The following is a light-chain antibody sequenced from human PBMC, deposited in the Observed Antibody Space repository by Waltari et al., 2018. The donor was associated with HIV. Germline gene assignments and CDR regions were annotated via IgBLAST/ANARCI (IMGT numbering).Light chain of an antibody. CDR2: EAS. Sequence: IQMTQSPSTLSASLGDRVTFTCRASQSIGNWLAWYQHKSGKAPKLLSYEASTLESGVPSRFSGSGSATHFILTINNLQPDDFATYYCHHYNNTFGQGTRLEIK. CDR3: HHYNNT. J-gene: IGKJ2*01. CDR1: QSIGNW. V-gene: IGKV1-5*01.